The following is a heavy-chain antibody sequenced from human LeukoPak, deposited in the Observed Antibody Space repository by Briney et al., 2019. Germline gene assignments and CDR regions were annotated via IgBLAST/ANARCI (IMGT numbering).Heavy chain of an antibody. CDR1: GGSISGYY. CDR3: ARDRGPDTGRAFDI. Sequence: SETLSLTCTVSGGSISGYYWSWIRQPAGKGLEWIGLIYTSGSTNYNPSLKSRVTMSVDTSKNQFSLKLSSVTAADTAVYYCARDRGPDTGRAFDIWGQGTMITVSS. J-gene: IGHJ3*02. D-gene: IGHD5-18*01. CDR2: IYTSGST. V-gene: IGHV4-4*07.